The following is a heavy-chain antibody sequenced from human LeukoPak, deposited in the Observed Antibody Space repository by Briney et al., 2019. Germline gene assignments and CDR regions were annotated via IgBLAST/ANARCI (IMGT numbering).Heavy chain of an antibody. D-gene: IGHD6-13*01. V-gene: IGHV5-51*01. CDR3: ARRRAAAEYFEL. J-gene: IGHJ1*01. Sequence: LGESLKISCKGSGYRFSTYWIACVRQMPGKGLEWMGIIYPGDSDTRYSPSFEGQVTISADKSISTAYLQWSSLKDSDTAMYYCARRRAAAEYFELWGQGTLVTVSS. CDR2: IYPGDSDT. CDR1: GYRFSTYW.